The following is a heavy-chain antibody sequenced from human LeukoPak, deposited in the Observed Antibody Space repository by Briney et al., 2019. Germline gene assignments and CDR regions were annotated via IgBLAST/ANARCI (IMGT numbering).Heavy chain of an antibody. D-gene: IGHD4-11*01. CDR2: ISTLGTKI. CDR3: ARERVTTGGDACDI. CDR1: GFTFGRSE. V-gene: IGHV3-48*03. Sequence: PAGSLSLSCAASGFTFGRSEMNWVRQAPGKGLEWVSYISTLGTKIYYADSVRGRFTMSRDNAKNSLYLQMDSLRAEDTAIYYCARERVTTGGDACDIWGQGTMVTVSS. J-gene: IGHJ3*02.